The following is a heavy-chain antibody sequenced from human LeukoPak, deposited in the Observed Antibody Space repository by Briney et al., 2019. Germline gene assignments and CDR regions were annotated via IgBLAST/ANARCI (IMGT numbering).Heavy chain of an antibody. CDR2: ISTTSGNI. V-gene: IGHV3-21*04. D-gene: IGHD2-2*01. Sequence: GGSLRLSCAASGFTFSSYSMNWVRQAPGKGLEWVAAISTTSGNIYYADSVKGRFTISGDNSKNTLFLQMNSLRAEDTAVYYCAHGAMYQLDYWGQGTLVIVSS. J-gene: IGHJ4*02. CDR3: AHGAMYQLDY. CDR1: GFTFSSYS.